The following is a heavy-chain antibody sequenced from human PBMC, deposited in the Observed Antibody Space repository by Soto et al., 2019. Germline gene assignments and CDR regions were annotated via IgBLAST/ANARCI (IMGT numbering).Heavy chain of an antibody. CDR1: GFSLSATGVG. J-gene: IGHJ4*02. CDR2: IYWHDDK. V-gene: IGHV2-5*01. D-gene: IGHD3-16*01. Sequence: SGPTLVNPTQTLTLTCTFSGFSLSATGVGVSWIRQPPGKALESLALIYWHDDKRYSTSLKSRLTITKDTSKNQVVLTMTNMDPVDTATYYCAHRGGATVGLYYFDYWGQGALVTV. CDR3: AHRGGATVGLYYFDY.